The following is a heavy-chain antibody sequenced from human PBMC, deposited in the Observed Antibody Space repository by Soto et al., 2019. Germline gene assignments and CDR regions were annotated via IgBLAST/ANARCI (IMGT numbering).Heavy chain of an antibody. CDR1: GFTFSSYA. Sequence: GGSLRLSCAASGFTFSSYAMSWVRQAPGKGLEWVSAISGSGGSTYYADSVKGRFTISRDNSKNTLYLQMNSLRAEDTAVYYCAGCSSTSCYTGYYYYYYGMDVWAKGPRSPSP. D-gene: IGHD2-2*02. CDR3: AGCSSTSCYTGYYYYYYGMDV. V-gene: IGHV3-23*01. J-gene: IGHJ6*02. CDR2: ISGSGGST.